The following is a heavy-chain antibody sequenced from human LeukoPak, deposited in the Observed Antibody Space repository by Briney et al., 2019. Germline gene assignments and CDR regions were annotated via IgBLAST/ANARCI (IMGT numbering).Heavy chain of an antibody. J-gene: IGHJ5*02. D-gene: IGHD3-9*01. CDR1: DFSITTDYY. CDR2: IYHSGST. CDR3: ARVVYVDILTSWGGCFDP. Sequence: SETLSLTCSVSDFSITTDYYWGWIRQSPSGSPPGKGLEWIGSIYHSGSTYYNPSLKSRVTISVDTSKNQFSLKLSPVTAADTAVYYCARVVYVDILTSWGGCFDPWGQGTLVTVSS. V-gene: IGHV4-38-2*02.